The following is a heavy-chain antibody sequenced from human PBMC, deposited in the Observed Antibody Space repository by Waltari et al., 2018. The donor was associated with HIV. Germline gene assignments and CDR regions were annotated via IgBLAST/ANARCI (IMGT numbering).Heavy chain of an antibody. Sequence: QVQLKESGPGLVKPSETLSLTCTVSGGSISSYYWSWIRQPPGKGLEWIGYIYYSGSTNYNPSLKSRVTISVDTSKNQFSLKLSSVTAADTAVYYCARAITGLGAFDIWGQGTMVTVSS. CDR3: ARAITGLGAFDI. D-gene: IGHD3-16*01. CDR1: GGSISSYY. CDR2: IYYSGST. V-gene: IGHV4-59*01. J-gene: IGHJ3*02.